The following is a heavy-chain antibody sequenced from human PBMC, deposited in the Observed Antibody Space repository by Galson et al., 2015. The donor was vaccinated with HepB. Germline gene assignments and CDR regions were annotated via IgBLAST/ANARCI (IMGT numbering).Heavy chain of an antibody. V-gene: IGHV1-18*04. CDR3: ARDKHRGEPNYYYYGMDV. J-gene: IGHJ6*02. D-gene: IGHD3-10*01. CDR2: ISAYNGNT. Sequence: SVKVSCKASGYTFTSYGISWVRQAPGQRLEWMGWISAYNGNTNYAQKLQGRVTMTTDTSTSTAYMELRSLRSDDTAVYYCARDKHRGEPNYYYYGMDVWGQGTTVTVSS. CDR1: GYTFTSYG.